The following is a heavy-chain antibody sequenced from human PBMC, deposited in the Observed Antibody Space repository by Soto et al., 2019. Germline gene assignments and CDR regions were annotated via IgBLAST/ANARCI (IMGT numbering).Heavy chain of an antibody. D-gene: IGHD4-17*01. J-gene: IGHJ6*03. CDR1: GFTFSDYY. V-gene: IGHV3-11*01. CDR3: ASLPGGYGDPRDYYYYYMDV. Sequence: GGSLRLSCAASGFTFSDYYMSWIRQAPGKGLEWVSYISSSGSTIYYADSVKGRFTISRDNAKNSLYLQMNSLRAEDTAVYYCASLPGGYGDPRDYYYYYMDVWGKGTTVTVSS. CDR2: ISSSGSTI.